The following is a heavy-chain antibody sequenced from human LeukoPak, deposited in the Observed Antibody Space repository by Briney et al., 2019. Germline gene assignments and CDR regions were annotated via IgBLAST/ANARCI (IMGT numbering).Heavy chain of an antibody. D-gene: IGHD3-22*01. CDR3: ARQPNYFDTRGYLSHDFEI. Sequence: GESLKISCKGSGYRFSSYWIAWVRQMPGKGLEWMGLIYPGDSDTKYSPSFQGQVTIPADKSISTAYLQWSSLRASDTAMYYCARQPNYFDTRGYLSHDFEISGQGTMVAAS. CDR1: GYRFSSYW. V-gene: IGHV5-51*01. J-gene: IGHJ3*02. CDR2: IYPGDSDT.